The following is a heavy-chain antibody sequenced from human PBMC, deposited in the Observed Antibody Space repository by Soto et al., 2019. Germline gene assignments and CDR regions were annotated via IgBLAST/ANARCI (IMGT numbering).Heavy chain of an antibody. Sequence: GGSLRLSCAGSGFTFGDSYMSWIRQAPGKGLEWLSYISPGSRYPAYADSVKGRFTISRDNAKRSLYLQMMSLTAEDTAIYYCVRGGGRGLFDPWGQGTMVTVSA. V-gene: IGHV3-11*06. CDR3: VRGGGRGLFDP. D-gene: IGHD2-15*01. CDR1: GFTFGDSY. CDR2: ISPGSRYP. J-gene: IGHJ5*02.